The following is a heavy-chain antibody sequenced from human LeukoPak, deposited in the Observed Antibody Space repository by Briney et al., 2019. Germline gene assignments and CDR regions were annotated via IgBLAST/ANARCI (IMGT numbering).Heavy chain of an antibody. CDR2: ISGTGTTI. J-gene: IGHJ4*02. D-gene: IGHD5-24*01. CDR3: ARVVRDGYNRIDY. V-gene: IGHV3-48*03. Sequence: GGSLRLSCAASGFTFSTYEMNWVRQAPGKGLEWVSYISGTGTTIYYADSVKGRFTISRDNAKNSLYLQMNSLRAEDTAVYYCARVVRDGYNRIDYWGQGTLVTVSS. CDR1: GFTFSTYE.